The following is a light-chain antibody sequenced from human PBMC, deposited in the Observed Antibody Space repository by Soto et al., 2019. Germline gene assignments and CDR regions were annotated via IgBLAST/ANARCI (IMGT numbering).Light chain of an antibody. V-gene: IGKV3-20*01. CDR1: HSVSSRY. Sequence: EIVLTQSPGTLSLSPGERATLSCRASHSVSSRYLAWYQQKPGQAPRLLIYGASSRATGIPDRFSGSGSGTDFTLTISRLEPEDFAVYYCQQYGGSHPYTFGQGTKLEIK. J-gene: IGKJ2*01. CDR3: QQYGGSHPYT. CDR2: GAS.